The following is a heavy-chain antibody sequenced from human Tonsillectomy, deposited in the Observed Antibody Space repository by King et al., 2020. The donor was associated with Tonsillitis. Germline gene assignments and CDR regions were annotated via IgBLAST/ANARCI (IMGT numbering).Heavy chain of an antibody. D-gene: IGHD3-22*01. V-gene: IGHV4-4*07. Sequence: QLQESGTGLVKPSETLSLTCTVSGGSISSYYWSWIRQPAGKGLEWIGRIFTSGSTNYNPSLKSRVTMSVDTSKNQFSLRLSSVTAADTAVYYCARDLYYYDSSGYHNWFDPWGQGTLVTVSS. CDR3: ARDLYYYDSSGYHNWFDP. J-gene: IGHJ5*02. CDR2: IFTSGST. CDR1: GGSISSYY.